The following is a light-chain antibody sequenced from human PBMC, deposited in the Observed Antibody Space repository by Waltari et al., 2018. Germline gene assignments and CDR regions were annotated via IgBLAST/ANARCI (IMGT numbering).Light chain of an antibody. V-gene: IGKV3-20*01. CDR2: GSS. CDR3: QRYGDSPKYT. CDR1: QSISSIY. J-gene: IGKJ2*01. Sequence: IVLTQSPGTLSLSPGERATLSCRASQSISSIYLAWYQQKPGQAPRRLIYGSSSRAPGIPDRFSGSGSGTDFTLTISRLEPEDFAVYYCQRYGDSPKYTFGQGTKLEIK.